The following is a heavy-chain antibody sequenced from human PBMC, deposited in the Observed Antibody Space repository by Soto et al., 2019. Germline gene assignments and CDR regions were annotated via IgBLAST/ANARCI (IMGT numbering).Heavy chain of an antibody. J-gene: IGHJ3*01. D-gene: IGHD1-26*01. CDR1: GYTFINYG. CDR2: LSAYNGDT. Sequence: QVQLVQSGAEVKKPGASVRVSCKTSGYTFINYGITWVRQAPGQGLEWMGWLSAYNGDTSSSEKLQDRFTMTTDTSTNTVYMALRSLTSDDTAVYYCARWSAIVGGAEALDVWGPGTMVIVSS. CDR3: ARWSAIVGGAEALDV. V-gene: IGHV1-18*01.